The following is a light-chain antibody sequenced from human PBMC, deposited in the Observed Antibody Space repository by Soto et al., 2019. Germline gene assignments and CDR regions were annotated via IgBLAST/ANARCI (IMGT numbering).Light chain of an antibody. CDR3: QQYNSYPWT. J-gene: IGKJ1*01. V-gene: IGKV1-5*03. CDR2: KAS. CDR1: QSISSW. Sequence: MTQSPSTLSAFVGDRVTITCRASQSISSWLAWYQQKPGKAPKLLIYKASNLESGVPSRFSGSGSGTEFTLTISSLQPDDFATYYCQQYNSYPWTFGQGTKVEIK.